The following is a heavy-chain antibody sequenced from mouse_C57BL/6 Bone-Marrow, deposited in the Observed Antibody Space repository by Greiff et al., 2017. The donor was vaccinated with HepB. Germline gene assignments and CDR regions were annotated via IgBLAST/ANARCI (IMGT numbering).Heavy chain of an antibody. D-gene: IGHD1-1*01. CDR2: IDPSDSYT. V-gene: IGHV1-69*01. CDR3: ASGSHYYGSSYSFAY. Sequence: QVQLQQPGAELVMPGASVKLSCTASGYTFTSYWMHWVKRRPGQGLEWIGEIDPSDSYTNYNQTFKGKSTLTVDKSSSTAYMQLSSLTSEDSAVYYCASGSHYYGSSYSFAYWGQGTLVTVSA. J-gene: IGHJ3*01. CDR1: GYTFTSYW.